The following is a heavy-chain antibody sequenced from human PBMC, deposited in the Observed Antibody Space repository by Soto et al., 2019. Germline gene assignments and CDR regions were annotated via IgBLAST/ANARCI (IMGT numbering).Heavy chain of an antibody. CDR1: GGSISSYY. CDR2: IYYSGST. J-gene: IGHJ6*02. CDR3: ARGGYYFYSGMDV. Sequence: PSETLSLTCTVSGGSISSYYWSWIRQPPGKGLEWIGYIYYSGSTNYNPSLKSRVTISLDTSKNQFSLKLSSVTAADTAVYYCARGGYYFYSGMDVWGQGTTVTVSS. V-gene: IGHV4-59*12.